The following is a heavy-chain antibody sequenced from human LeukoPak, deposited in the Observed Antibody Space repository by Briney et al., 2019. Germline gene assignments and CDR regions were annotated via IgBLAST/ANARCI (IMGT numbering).Heavy chain of an antibody. CDR2: IYYSGST. Sequence: SETLCLTCTVPGASMRNYYWSWIRQSPGKGLEWIGYIYYSGSTNYNPSLESRVAMSVDTSKNQFSLRLSSVTAADTAIYYCARRYSSSWYVGFFDPWGQGTLVTVSS. V-gene: IGHV4-59*08. CDR3: ARRYSSSWYVGFFDP. CDR1: GASMRNYY. J-gene: IGHJ5*02. D-gene: IGHD6-13*01.